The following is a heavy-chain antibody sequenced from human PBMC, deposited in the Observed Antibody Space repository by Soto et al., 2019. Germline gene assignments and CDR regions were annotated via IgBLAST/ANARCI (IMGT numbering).Heavy chain of an antibody. D-gene: IGHD3-22*01. J-gene: IGHJ4*02. CDR2: IYHSGST. CDR1: GGSISSSNW. V-gene: IGHV4-4*02. Sequence: PSETLSLTCAVSGGSISSSNWWSWVRQPPGKGLEWIGEIYHSGSTNYNPSLKSRVTISVDKSKNQFSLKLSSVTAADTAVYYCESDGGYYDSSGYANFDYWGQGTLVTVSS. CDR3: ESDGGYYDSSGYANFDY.